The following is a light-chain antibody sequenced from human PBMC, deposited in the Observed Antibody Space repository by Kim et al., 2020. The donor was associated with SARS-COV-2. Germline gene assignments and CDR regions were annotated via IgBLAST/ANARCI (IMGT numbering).Light chain of an antibody. CDR1: QDIGDN. J-gene: IGKJ4*01. CDR2: GAS. Sequence: ASVGDRITISCRASQDIGDNLAWYQQKPGEAPKSLIFGASNLQSGVPSKFIGSGSGADFTLTISSLQPEDFVTYYCQHYNTYPPTFGGGTKVDIK. CDR3: QHYNTYPPT. V-gene: IGKV1-16*02.